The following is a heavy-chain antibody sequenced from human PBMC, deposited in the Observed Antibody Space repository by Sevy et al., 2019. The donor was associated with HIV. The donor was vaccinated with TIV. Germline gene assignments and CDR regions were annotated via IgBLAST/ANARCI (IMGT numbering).Heavy chain of an antibody. CDR1: GFTFSTYG. V-gene: IGHV3-33*01. CDR3: ARDLEFYDYGDYGPAFMPDY. D-gene: IGHD4-17*01. Sequence: GGSLRLSCAASGFTFSTYGMHWVRQAPGKGLEWVAVIWFDGSNTYYADSVKGRFTISRDIAKNTLHLQTNSLRAEDTAVYYCARDLEFYDYGDYGPAFMPDYWGQGTLVTVSS. J-gene: IGHJ4*02. CDR2: IWFDGSNT.